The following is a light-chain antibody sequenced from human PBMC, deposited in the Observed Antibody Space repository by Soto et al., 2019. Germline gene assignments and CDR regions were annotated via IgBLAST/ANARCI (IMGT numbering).Light chain of an antibody. Sequence: DIQMTQSPSSLSASVGDRVTITCRASQGIGNDLGWYQQKPGKAPKRLIFPASSLQSGVPSRFGDSGSGTEFTLTISSLQPEDSATYYCLQHNSYPHTFGGGTKVEIK. V-gene: IGKV1-17*01. CDR3: LQHNSYPHT. CDR1: QGIGND. CDR2: PAS. J-gene: IGKJ4*01.